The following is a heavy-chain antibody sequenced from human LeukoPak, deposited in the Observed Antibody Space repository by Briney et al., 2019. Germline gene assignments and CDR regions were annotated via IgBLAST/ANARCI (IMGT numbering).Heavy chain of an antibody. CDR3: ARALKYDSDSANEYYEYFHH. V-gene: IGHV3-66*01. D-gene: IGHD3-22*01. J-gene: IGHJ1*01. CDR2: IYDGGST. CDR1: GFTVSSNS. Sequence: GGSLRLSCAASGFTVSSNSMSWVRQAPGKGLEWVSVIYDGGSTYHTDSVKGRFSISRDNSKNTVYLQMNSLRAEDTAAYYCARALKYDSDSANEYYEYFHHWGQGTLVTVSS.